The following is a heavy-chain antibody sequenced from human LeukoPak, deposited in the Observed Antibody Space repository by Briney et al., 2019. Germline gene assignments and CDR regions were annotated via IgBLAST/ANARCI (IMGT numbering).Heavy chain of an antibody. J-gene: IGHJ5*02. V-gene: IGHV1-46*01. CDR1: GYTFTSYY. Sequence: GASVKVSCKTSGYTFTSYYMHWVRQAPGQGLEWMGIINPSGGSTSYAQKFQGRVTMTRDTSTSTVYMELRSLRSEETAVYYCAGSIVGAGGYWFDPWGEGTLVTVSS. CDR3: AGSIVGAGGYWFDP. CDR2: INPSGGST. D-gene: IGHD1-26*01.